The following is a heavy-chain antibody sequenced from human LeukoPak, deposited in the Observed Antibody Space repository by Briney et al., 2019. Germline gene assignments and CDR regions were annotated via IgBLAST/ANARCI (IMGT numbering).Heavy chain of an antibody. D-gene: IGHD3-10*01. J-gene: IGHJ3*02. CDR3: AKDLWWFGEFPNAFEN. Sequence: ETLSLTCTVSGYSISSGYYWGWIRQPLGKGLEWVSSLSGSGGSTYYADSVKGRFTISRDNSKNTLYLQMNSLRAEDTAIYYCAKDLWWFGEFPNAFENWGQGTMVTGSS. CDR1: GYSISSGYY. V-gene: IGHV3-23*01. CDR2: LSGSGGST.